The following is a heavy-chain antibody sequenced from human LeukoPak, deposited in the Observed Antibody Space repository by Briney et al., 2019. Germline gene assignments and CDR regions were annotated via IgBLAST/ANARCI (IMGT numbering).Heavy chain of an antibody. CDR1: GFAFSNYE. D-gene: IGHD6-13*01. V-gene: IGHV3-23*01. CDR2: ISGSGGST. J-gene: IGHJ2*01. Sequence: GGSLKLSCAASGFAFSNYEMNWVRQAPGKGLEWLSYISGSGGSTYYADSAKGRFTISRDNSKNTLYLQMNSLRAEDTAVYYCARLRRYSSSWYGYFDLWGRGTLVTVSS. CDR3: ARLRRYSSSWYGYFDL.